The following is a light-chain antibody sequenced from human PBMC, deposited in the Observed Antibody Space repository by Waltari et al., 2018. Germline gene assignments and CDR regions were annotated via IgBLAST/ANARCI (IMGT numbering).Light chain of an antibody. V-gene: IGLV6-57*03. CDR2: DDD. J-gene: IGLJ2*01. CDR1: SGSIARNY. Sequence: FMLTQPHSVSESPGKTVSISSTRTSGSIARNYVQWYQQRPGSAPTIVIYDDDQRPAGVPDRFSGSIDSSSNSASLTISGLGTEDEADYYCQAYDASVIFGGRTRLTVL. CDR3: QAYDASVI.